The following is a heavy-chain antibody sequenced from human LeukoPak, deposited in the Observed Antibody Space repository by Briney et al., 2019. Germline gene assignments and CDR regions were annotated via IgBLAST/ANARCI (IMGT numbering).Heavy chain of an antibody. CDR2: ISYSGNI. D-gene: IGHD3-16*01. Sequence: SETLSLTCTVSGGSISSSTYYWGWIRQPPGKGLEWIGSISYSGNIYYIPSLKSRVTISVDTSKNQFSLKLNSVTAADTAVYYCARQRRLELPDYWGQGTLATVSS. CDR1: GGSISSSTYY. CDR3: ARQRRLELPDY. V-gene: IGHV4-39*01. J-gene: IGHJ4*02.